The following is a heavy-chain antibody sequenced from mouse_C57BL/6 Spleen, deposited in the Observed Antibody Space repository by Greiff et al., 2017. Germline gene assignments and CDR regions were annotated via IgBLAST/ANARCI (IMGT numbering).Heavy chain of an antibody. J-gene: IGHJ4*01. Sequence: DVMLVESGGGLVKPGGSLKLSCAASGFTFSSYTMSWVRQTPEKRLEWVATISGGGGNTYYPDSVKGRFTISRDNAKNTLYLQMSSLRSEDTALYYCARRGTTVVAPYYAMDYWGQGTSVTVSS. D-gene: IGHD1-1*01. V-gene: IGHV5-9*01. CDR1: GFTFSSYT. CDR3: ARRGTTVVAPYYAMDY. CDR2: ISGGGGNT.